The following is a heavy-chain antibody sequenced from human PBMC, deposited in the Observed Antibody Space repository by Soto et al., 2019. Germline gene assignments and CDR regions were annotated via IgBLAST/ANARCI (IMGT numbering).Heavy chain of an antibody. V-gene: IGHV3-15*01. J-gene: IGHJ6*02. CDR1: GFTFSDAW. CDR2: IKSKTDGGTT. D-gene: IGHD3-10*01. Sequence: GSVRLSCEVSGFTFSDAWMSWVRQAPGKGLEWVGRIKSKTDGGTTDYAAPVEGRFTISRDDSKRSLYLQMNSLKTEDTGVYYCTTDEXSRYYYGSGASYNGLDVWGPGTTVTVSS. CDR3: TTDEXSRYYYGSGASYNGLDV.